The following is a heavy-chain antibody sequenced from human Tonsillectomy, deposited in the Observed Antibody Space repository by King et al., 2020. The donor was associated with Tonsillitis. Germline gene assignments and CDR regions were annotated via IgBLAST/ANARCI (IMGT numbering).Heavy chain of an antibody. CDR3: ARHKFGDPFDY. Sequence: QLQESGPGLVKPSETLSLTCTVSGGSISRSSYYWGWIRQPPGKGLEWIGSIFYSGSTSYNPSLKSRVTISVDTSKNQFSLKLSSVTAADTAVYYCARHKFGDPFDYWGQGTLVTVSS. J-gene: IGHJ4*02. CDR1: GGSISRSSYY. CDR2: IFYSGST. V-gene: IGHV4-39*01. D-gene: IGHD2-21*01.